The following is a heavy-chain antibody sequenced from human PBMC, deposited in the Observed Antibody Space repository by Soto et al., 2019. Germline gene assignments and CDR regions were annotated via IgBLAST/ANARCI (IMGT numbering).Heavy chain of an antibody. CDR1: GYTFSDYY. V-gene: IGHV1-2*02. J-gene: IGHJ4*02. D-gene: IGHD6-19*01. CDR2: INANSGGT. CDR3: ARLQIEVAGSN. Sequence: VKVSCKASGYTFSDYYMHWVRQAPGQGLEWMGWINANSGGTTYAQKFQGRVTMTRDTSTSTAYMELSRLSSDDTAIYYCARLQIEVAGSNWGQGTLVTSPQ.